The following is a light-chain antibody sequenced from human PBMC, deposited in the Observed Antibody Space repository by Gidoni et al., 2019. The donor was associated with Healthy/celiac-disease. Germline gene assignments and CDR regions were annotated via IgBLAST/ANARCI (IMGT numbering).Light chain of an antibody. V-gene: IGLV2-14*01. CDR3: SSYTSSSVV. CDR1: SSDVGGYNY. J-gene: IGLJ2*01. CDR2: EVS. Sequence: QSALTQPASAYGSPGQSITISCTGTSSDVGGYNYVSWYQQHPGKAPKLMIYEVSNRPSGVSNRFSGSKSGNTASLTISGLQAEDEADYYCSSYTSSSVVFGGGTKLTVL.